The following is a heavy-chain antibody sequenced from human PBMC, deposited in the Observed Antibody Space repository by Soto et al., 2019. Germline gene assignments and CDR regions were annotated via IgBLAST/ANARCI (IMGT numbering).Heavy chain of an antibody. J-gene: IGHJ6*02. Sequence: GGSLRLSCAASGFTFSSYSMNWVRQARGKGLEWVSSISSSSSYIYYADSVKGRFTTSRDNAKNSLYLQMNSLRAEDTAVYYCARGGLAYCSGGSCYSGWYYYYGMDVWGQGTTVTVSS. V-gene: IGHV3-21*01. CDR2: ISSSSSYI. CDR3: ARGGLAYCSGGSCYSGWYYYYGMDV. D-gene: IGHD2-15*01. CDR1: GFTFSSYS.